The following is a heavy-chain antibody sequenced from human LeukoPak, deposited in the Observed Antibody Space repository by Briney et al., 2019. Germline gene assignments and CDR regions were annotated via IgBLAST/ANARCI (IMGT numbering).Heavy chain of an antibody. CDR2: ICGSGGCT. V-gene: IGHV3-23*01. CDR3: AKDLRFGEDYYYYYMDV. J-gene: IGHJ6*03. CDR1: GFTFSSYA. D-gene: IGHD3-10*01. Sequence: PGGSLRLSCAASGFTFSSYAMTWVRQAPGKGLEWVSSICGSGGCTYYADSVKGRFTITRDNSKNTLYLQINSLRAEDTAVYYCAKDLRFGEDYYYYYMDVWGKGTTVTVSS.